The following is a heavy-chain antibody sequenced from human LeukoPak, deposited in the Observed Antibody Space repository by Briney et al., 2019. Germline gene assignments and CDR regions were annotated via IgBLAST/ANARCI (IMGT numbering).Heavy chain of an antibody. V-gene: IGHV1-69*05. J-gene: IGHJ4*02. CDR3: ARGRDGYPGDY. D-gene: IGHD5-24*01. CDR1: GGTFSSYA. CDR2: IIPIFGTA. Sequence: ASVKVSCKASGGTFSSYAISWVRQAPGQGLEWMGRIIPIFGTANYAQKFQGGVTITTDESTSTAYMELSSLRSEDTAVYYCARGRDGYPGDYWGQGTLVTVSS.